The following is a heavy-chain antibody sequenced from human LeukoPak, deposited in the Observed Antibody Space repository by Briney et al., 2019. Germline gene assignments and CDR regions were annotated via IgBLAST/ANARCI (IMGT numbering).Heavy chain of an antibody. Sequence: SETLSPTCAVYGGSFSGYYWSWIRQPPGKGLEWIGEINHSGSTNYNPSLKSRVTISVDTSKNQFSLKLSPVTAADTAVYYCARDPPTPVTTLAPWGQGTLVTVSS. CDR2: INHSGST. CDR1: GGSFSGYY. V-gene: IGHV4-34*01. CDR3: ARDPPTPVTTLAP. D-gene: IGHD4-17*01. J-gene: IGHJ5*02.